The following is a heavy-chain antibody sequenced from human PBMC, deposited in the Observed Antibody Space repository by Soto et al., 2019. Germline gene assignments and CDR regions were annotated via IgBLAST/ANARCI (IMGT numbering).Heavy chain of an antibody. Sequence: SETLSLTCSVSGVSISSYFWSWIRQAPGGGLEWIGYTYHRGSTNYSPSLKSRVAISLDTSENQFSLKVNSVTAADTAVYYCARIGGYHGPLDYWGQGTPVTVSS. CDR2: TYHRGST. CDR3: ARIGGYHGPLDY. V-gene: IGHV4-59*01. CDR1: GVSISSYF. D-gene: IGHD6-25*01. J-gene: IGHJ4*02.